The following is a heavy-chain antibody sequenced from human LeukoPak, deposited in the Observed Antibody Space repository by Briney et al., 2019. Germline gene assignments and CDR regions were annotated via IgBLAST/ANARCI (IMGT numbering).Heavy chain of an antibody. CDR2: VRDKTNSYAT. D-gene: IGHD1-26*01. CDR3: TRQRPQTGSLDY. J-gene: IGHJ4*02. Sequence: PGGSLRLSCAASGFTFSDSSMHWVRQASGKGLEWVGRVRDKTNSYATGYGESVKGRFTISRDDSKNTAYLEMSSLGVEDTAVYYCTRQRPQTGSLDYWGQGALVTVSS. V-gene: IGHV3-73*01. CDR1: GFTFSDSS.